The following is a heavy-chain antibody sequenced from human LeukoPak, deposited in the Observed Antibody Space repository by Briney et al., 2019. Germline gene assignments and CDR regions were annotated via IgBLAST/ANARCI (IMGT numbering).Heavy chain of an antibody. CDR3: ASKHLRGYSYDPAEVYFDY. V-gene: IGHV1-18*01. CDR1: GYTFTSYG. J-gene: IGHJ4*02. D-gene: IGHD5-18*01. Sequence: PGASVKVSCKASGYTFTSYGISWVRQAPGQGLEWMGWISAYNGNTNYAQKLQGRVTMTTDTSTSTAYMELRSLRSDDTAVYYCASKHLRGYSYDPAEVYFDYWGQGTLVTVSS. CDR2: ISAYNGNT.